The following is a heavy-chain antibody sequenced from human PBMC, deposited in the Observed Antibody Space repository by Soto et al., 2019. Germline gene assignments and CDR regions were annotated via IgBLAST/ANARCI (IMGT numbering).Heavy chain of an antibody. D-gene: IGHD3-9*01. CDR2: IYYSGST. CDR3: ARDIILTGYYNPHYYGMDV. CDR1: GGSISSGGYY. V-gene: IGHV4-31*03. J-gene: IGHJ6*02. Sequence: SETLSLTCTVSGGSISSGGYYWSWIRQHPGKGLEWIGYIYYSGSTYYNPSLKSRVTISVDTSKNQFSLKLSSVTAADTAVYYCARDIILTGYYNPHYYGMDVWGQGTTVTV.